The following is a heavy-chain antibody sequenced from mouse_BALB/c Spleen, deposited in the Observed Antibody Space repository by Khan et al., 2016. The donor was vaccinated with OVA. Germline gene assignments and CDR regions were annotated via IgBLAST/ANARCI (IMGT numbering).Heavy chain of an antibody. CDR3: ARKDYYAYDPFPY. CDR1: GYSITSEYT. Sequence: EVQLQESGPGLMKPSQSLSLTCTVTGYSITSEYTWNWIRQFPGHKLEWMGSISYSGNTRYNPSLKSRISITRDTSKNQFFLQLNSVTSEDTATYYCARKDYYAYDPFPYWGQGTLVTVSA. CDR2: ISYSGNT. V-gene: IGHV3-2*02. D-gene: IGHD2-2*01. J-gene: IGHJ3*01.